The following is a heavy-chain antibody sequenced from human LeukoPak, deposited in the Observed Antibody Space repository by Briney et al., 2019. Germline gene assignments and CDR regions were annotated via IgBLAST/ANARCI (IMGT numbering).Heavy chain of an antibody. CDR3: AKVLGPYCSGGSCLRYYGMDV. J-gene: IGHJ6*02. CDR2: ISSSSSYI. D-gene: IGHD2-15*01. Sequence: GGSLRLSCAASGFTFSSYSMNWVRQAPGKGLEWVSSISSSSSYIYYADSVKGRFTISRDNSKNTLYLQMNSLRAEDTAVYYCAKVLGPYCSGGSCLRYYGMDVWGQGTTVTVSS. V-gene: IGHV3-21*01. CDR1: GFTFSSYS.